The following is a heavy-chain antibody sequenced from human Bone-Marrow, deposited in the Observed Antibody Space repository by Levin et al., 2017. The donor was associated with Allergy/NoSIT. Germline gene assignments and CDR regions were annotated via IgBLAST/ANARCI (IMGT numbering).Heavy chain of an antibody. J-gene: IGHJ4*02. Sequence: GESLKISCAASGFTFSNYAMSWVRQAPGKGLEWVSAISGSSGSTYYADSVKGRFTISRDNSKNTLYLQMNSLRAEDTALYYCAKDRGGWYCHDYWGQGTLVTVSS. CDR2: ISGSSGST. V-gene: IGHV3-23*01. D-gene: IGHD6-19*01. CDR1: GFTFSNYA. CDR3: AKDRGGWYCHDY.